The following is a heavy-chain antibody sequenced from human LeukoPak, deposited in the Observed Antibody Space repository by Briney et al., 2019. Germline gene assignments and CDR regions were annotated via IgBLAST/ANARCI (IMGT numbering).Heavy chain of an antibody. CDR1: GFTFSSYA. J-gene: IGHJ4*02. CDR3: AKDPREAAYYLDY. Sequence: LSGGSLRLSCAASGFTFSSYAMTWVRQAPGKGLEWVSTISGSGAYTYYADSVKGRFTISRDNSKNTLYLQMNSLRAEDTAVYYCAKDPREAAYYLDYWGQGTLVTVSS. D-gene: IGHD2-15*01. V-gene: IGHV3-23*01. CDR2: ISGSGAYT.